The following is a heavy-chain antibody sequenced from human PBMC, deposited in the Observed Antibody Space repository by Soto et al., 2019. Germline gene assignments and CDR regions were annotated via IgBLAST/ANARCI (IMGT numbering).Heavy chain of an antibody. J-gene: IGHJ4*02. Sequence: SETLSLTCVVSDGSISTYDWWTWVRQPPGKGPEWIGKMFHSGGADYSPSLKSRVTISADSSKNHFSLRLTAVTAADTAVYYCATGNVDSMLEYWGQGTQVTVSS. V-gene: IGHV4-4*02. CDR3: ATGNVDSMLEY. CDR1: DGSISTYDW. D-gene: IGHD3-3*01. CDR2: MFHSGGA.